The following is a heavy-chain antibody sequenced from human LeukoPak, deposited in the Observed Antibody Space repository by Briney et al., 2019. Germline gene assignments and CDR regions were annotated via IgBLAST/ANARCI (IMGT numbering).Heavy chain of an antibody. D-gene: IGHD7-27*01. CDR3: VRTPPNWGFDY. CDR1: GYTFTSHD. J-gene: IGHJ4*02. V-gene: IGHV1-8*01. CDR2: MSPNSGDT. Sequence: ASVKVSCKASGYTFTSHDINWVRQATGQGLEWMGWMSPNSGDTGYAQKFQGRVTMTSDPSISTAYMELSSLRSEDTAIYYCVRTPPNWGFDYWGQGTLATVSS.